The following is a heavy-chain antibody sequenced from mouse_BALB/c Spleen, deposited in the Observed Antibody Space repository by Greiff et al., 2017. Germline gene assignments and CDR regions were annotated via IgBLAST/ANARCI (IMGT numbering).Heavy chain of an antibody. J-gene: IGHJ1*01. CDR3: ARNQAAYYYGSSYWYFDV. CDR2: IWSGGST. Sequence: QVQLQQSGPGLVQPSQSLSITCTVSGFSLTSYGVHWVRQSPGKGLEWLGVIWSGGSTDYNAAFISRLSISKDNSKSQVFFKMNSLQANDTAIYYCARNQAAYYYGSSYWYFDVWGAGTTVTVSS. CDR1: GFSLTSYG. D-gene: IGHD1-1*01. V-gene: IGHV2-2*02.